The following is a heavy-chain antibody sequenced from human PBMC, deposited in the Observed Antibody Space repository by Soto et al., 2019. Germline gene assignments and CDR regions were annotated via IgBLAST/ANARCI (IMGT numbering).Heavy chain of an antibody. Sequence: GGSLRLSCVASEFIFSDYAMSWVRQAPGKGLEWVSVIGGDGYKPEYADSVKGRFTISRDNSKNMLYLQMNSLRAEDTAVYYCARTQFIRGRTAFDIWGQGTMVTVSS. J-gene: IGHJ3*02. CDR1: EFIFSDYA. D-gene: IGHD3-16*02. CDR2: IGGDGYKP. CDR3: ARTQFIRGRTAFDI. V-gene: IGHV3-23*01.